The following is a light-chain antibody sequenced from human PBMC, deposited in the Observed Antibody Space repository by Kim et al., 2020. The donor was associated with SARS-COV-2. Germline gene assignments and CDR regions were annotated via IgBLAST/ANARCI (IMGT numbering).Light chain of an antibody. CDR3: LLSYSGAWV. CDR2: DTD. Sequence: QAVVTQEPSLTVSPGGTVTLTCGSNTGAVTGGHCSYWLQQKPGQAPRTLIYDTDNKHSWTPARFSGSLLGGKAALTLSGAQPEDDAEYYCLLSYSGAWVFGGGTQLTVL. CDR1: TGAVTGGHC. J-gene: IGLJ3*02. V-gene: IGLV7-46*01.